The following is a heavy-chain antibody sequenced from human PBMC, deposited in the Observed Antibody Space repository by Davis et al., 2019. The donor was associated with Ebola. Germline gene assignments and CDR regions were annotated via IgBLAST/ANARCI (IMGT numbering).Heavy chain of an antibody. Sequence: PSETLSLTCAVSGGSISSSNWWSWVRQPPGKGLEWIGEIYHSGSTNYNPSLKSRVTISVDKSKNQFSLKLSSVTAADTAVYYCARPSLFYDILTTRMDVWGQGTTVTVSS. CDR3: ARPSLFYDILTTRMDV. D-gene: IGHD3-9*01. CDR2: IYHSGST. CDR1: GGSISSSNW. J-gene: IGHJ6*02. V-gene: IGHV4-4*02.